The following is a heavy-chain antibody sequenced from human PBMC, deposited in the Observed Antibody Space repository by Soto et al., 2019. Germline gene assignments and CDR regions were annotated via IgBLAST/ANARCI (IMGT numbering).Heavy chain of an antibody. CDR1: GYNFSDYH. CDR3: ARGHSTDCSNGVCSFFYNHEMDV. D-gene: IGHD2-8*01. CDR2: INPKSGGA. Sequence: ASVKVSCKASGYNFSDYHIHWVRQAPGQGLEWLGRINPKSGGASSAQKFQGWVTMTRDTSISTAYMELTRLRSDDTAVYFCARGHSTDCSNGVCSFFYNHEMDVWGQGTTVTV. J-gene: IGHJ6*02. V-gene: IGHV1-2*04.